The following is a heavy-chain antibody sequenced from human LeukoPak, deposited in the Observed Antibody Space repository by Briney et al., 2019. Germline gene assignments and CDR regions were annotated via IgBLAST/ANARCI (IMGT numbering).Heavy chain of an antibody. D-gene: IGHD2/OR15-2a*01. CDR1: GFTFSSYA. J-gene: IGHJ4*02. Sequence: GGSLRLSCAASGFTFSSYAMSWVRQAPGKGLEWVSGINWNGGSTGYADSVKGRFTISRDNAKNSLYLQMNSLRAEDTALYYCARGRIIRGYFDYWGQGTLVTVSS. V-gene: IGHV3-20*04. CDR3: ARGRIIRGYFDY. CDR2: INWNGGST.